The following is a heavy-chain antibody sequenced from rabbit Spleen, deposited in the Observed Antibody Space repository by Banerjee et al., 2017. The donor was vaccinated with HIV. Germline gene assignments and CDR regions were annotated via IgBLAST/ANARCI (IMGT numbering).Heavy chain of an antibody. J-gene: IGHJ3*01. CDR3: VRDRNFYDTSGWDL. Sequence: QSLEESGGDLVKPGASLTLTCTASGFSLTSSDYMCWVRQAPGKGLEWIACIYAGSSGFTYHASWAKGRFTISKTSSTTVTLQLNSLTAADTATYFCVRDRNFYDTSGWDLWGQGTLVTVS. D-gene: IGHD4-1*01. CDR2: IYAGSSGFT. V-gene: IGHV1S40*01. CDR1: GFSLTSSDY.